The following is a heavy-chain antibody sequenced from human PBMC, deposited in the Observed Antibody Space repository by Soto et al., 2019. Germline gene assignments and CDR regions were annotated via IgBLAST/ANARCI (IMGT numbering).Heavy chain of an antibody. CDR3: ARGDCSSTSCIGYGMDV. Sequence: SETLSLTCAVYGGSFSGYYWSWIRKPPGKGLGRIGEINHSGSTNYNPSLKSRVTLSVDTSKNQFSLKLSPVTAADTAVYYCARGDCSSTSCIGYGMDVWGQGTTVTVSS. J-gene: IGHJ6*02. D-gene: IGHD2-2*01. V-gene: IGHV4-34*01. CDR1: GGSFSGYY. CDR2: INHSGST.